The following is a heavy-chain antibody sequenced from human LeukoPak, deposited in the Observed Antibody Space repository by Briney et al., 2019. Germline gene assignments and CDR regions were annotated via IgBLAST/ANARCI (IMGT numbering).Heavy chain of an antibody. CDR2: ISSSSSTI. CDR1: GFTFSSYS. D-gene: IGHD2-15*01. J-gene: IGHJ4*02. V-gene: IGHV3-48*01. Sequence: PGGSLRLSCAASGFTFSSYSVNWVRQAPGKGLEWGSYISSSSSTISYADSVKGRFTISRDNAKNSLYLQMNSLRAEDTAVYYCARVYCSGGSCAQFDYWGQGTLVTVSS. CDR3: ARVYCSGGSCAQFDY.